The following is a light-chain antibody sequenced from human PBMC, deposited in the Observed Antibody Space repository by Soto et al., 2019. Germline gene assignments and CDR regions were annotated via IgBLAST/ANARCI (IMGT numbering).Light chain of an antibody. V-gene: IGLV1-40*01. J-gene: IGLJ3*02. CDR3: QAYDSSLSAWV. CDR1: SSNIGAGYD. CDR2: ANS. Sequence: QSVLTQPPSVSGAPGQRVTISCTESSSNIGAGYDVHGYQQLPGTAPKLLIYANSNRPSGVPDRFSGSKSGTSASLAITGLQAEDEADYYCQAYDSSLSAWVFGGGTKLTVL.